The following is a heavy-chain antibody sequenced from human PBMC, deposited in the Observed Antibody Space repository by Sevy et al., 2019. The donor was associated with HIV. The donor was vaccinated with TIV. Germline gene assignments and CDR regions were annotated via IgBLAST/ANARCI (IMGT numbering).Heavy chain of an antibody. J-gene: IGHJ3*02. Sequence: SETLSLTCAVSGGSISSGGYSWSWIRQPPGKGLEWIGYIYHSGSTYYNPSLKSRVTISADRSKNQFSLKLSSVTAADTAVYYCARGDYDSSGYYAQNAFDIWGQGTMVTVSS. CDR3: ARGDYDSSGYYAQNAFDI. CDR1: GGSISSGGYS. CDR2: IYHSGST. V-gene: IGHV4-30-2*01. D-gene: IGHD3-22*01.